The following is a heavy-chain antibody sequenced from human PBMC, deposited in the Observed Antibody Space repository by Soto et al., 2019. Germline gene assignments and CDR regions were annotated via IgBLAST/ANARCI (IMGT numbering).Heavy chain of an antibody. CDR3: ARAEATVTDDAFDI. J-gene: IGHJ3*02. Sequence: GGSLRLSCAASGFTFSSCAMHWVRQAPGKGLEWVAVISYDGSNKYYADSVKGRFTISRDNSKNTLYLQMNSLRAEDTAVYYCARAEATVTDDAFDIWGQGTMVTVSS. D-gene: IGHD4-17*01. CDR1: GFTFSSCA. CDR2: ISYDGSNK. V-gene: IGHV3-30-3*01.